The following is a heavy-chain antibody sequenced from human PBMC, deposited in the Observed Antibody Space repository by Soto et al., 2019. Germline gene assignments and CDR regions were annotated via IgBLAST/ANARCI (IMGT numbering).Heavy chain of an antibody. D-gene: IGHD6-19*01. CDR3: AIIAVAGTHYYYGMDV. V-gene: IGHV5-51*01. Sequence: GESLQISCKGSGYSFTSYWIGWVRQMTGKGLEWMGIIYPGDSDTRYSPSFQGQVTISADKSISTAYLQWSSLKASDTAIYYCAIIAVAGTHYYYGMDVWGQGTTVTVSS. CDR1: GYSFTSYW. CDR2: IYPGDSDT. J-gene: IGHJ6*02.